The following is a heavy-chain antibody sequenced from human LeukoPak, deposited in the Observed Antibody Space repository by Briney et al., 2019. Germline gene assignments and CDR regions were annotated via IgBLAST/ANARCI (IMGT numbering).Heavy chain of an antibody. CDR1: GFTFSSYW. D-gene: IGHD3/OR15-3a*01. J-gene: IGHJ6*02. CDR2: IKEDGSEK. Sequence: QPGGSLRLSCAASGFTFSSYWMNWVRQAPGKGLEWVATIKEDGSEKYYVDSVKGRFTISRDNAKNSLYLQMRILRAEDTAVYYCARAAPTPFRFLDKHYNYGMDVWGQGTTVTVSS. CDR3: ARAAPTPFRFLDKHYNYGMDV. V-gene: IGHV3-7*01.